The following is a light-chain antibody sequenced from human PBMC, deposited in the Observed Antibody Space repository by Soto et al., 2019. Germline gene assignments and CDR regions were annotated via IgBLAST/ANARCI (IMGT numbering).Light chain of an antibody. Sequence: EIVMSQSPATLSVSPGERATLSCRASQSVSSNLAWYQQKPGQAPRLLIYGASTRATGIPARFSGSGSGTEFTLTISSLKSEDFAVYYCQQYNNWPHWTFGQGTKVDI. CDR2: GAS. CDR1: QSVSSN. CDR3: QQYNNWPHWT. J-gene: IGKJ1*01. V-gene: IGKV3-15*01.